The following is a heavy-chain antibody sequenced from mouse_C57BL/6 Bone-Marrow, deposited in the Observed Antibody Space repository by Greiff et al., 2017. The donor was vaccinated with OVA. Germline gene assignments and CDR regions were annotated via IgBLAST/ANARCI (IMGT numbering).Heavy chain of an antibody. D-gene: IGHD1-1*01. J-gene: IGHJ1*03. Sequence: EVKLVESGGGLVQPKGSLKLSCAASGFSFNTYAMNWVRQAPGKGLEWVARIRSKSNNYATYYADSVKDRFTISRDDSESMLYLQMNNLKTEDTAMYYCVRHFYYYGSSYGWYFDVWGTGTTVTVSS. CDR2: IRSKSNNYAT. CDR3: VRHFYYYGSSYGWYFDV. V-gene: IGHV10-1*01. CDR1: GFSFNTYA.